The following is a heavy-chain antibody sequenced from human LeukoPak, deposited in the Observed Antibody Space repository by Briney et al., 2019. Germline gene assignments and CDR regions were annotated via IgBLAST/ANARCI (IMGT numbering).Heavy chain of an antibody. J-gene: IGHJ4*02. V-gene: IGHV4-39*07. Sequence: PSETLSLTCTVSGGSISTSNYYWGWIRQPPGKGLEWIGNIFYSGSTYYSPSLKSRVTISLDTSRNQFSLKLSSVTAADTAVYYCARAHAAMAPGYFFDYWGQGTLVTVSS. CDR1: GGSISTSNYY. D-gene: IGHD5-18*01. CDR3: ARAHAAMAPGYFFDY. CDR2: IFYSGST.